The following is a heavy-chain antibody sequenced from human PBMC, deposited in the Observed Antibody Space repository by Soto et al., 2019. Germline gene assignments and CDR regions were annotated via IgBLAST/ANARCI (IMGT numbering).Heavy chain of an antibody. CDR2: INHSGST. CDR3: ARRYGTTFDY. CDR1: GGSISSGDYY. Sequence: SETLSLTCTVSGGSISSGDYYWSWIRQPPGKGLEWIGEINHSGSTNYNPSLKSRVTISVDTSKNQFSLKLSSVTAADTAVYYCARRYGTTFDYWGQGTLVTVSS. V-gene: IGHV4-61*08. J-gene: IGHJ4*02. D-gene: IGHD1-7*01.